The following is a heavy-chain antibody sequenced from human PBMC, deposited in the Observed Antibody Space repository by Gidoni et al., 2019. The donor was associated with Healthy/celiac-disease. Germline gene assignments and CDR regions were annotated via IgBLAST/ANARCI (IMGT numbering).Heavy chain of an antibody. CDR3: AKDLGIVVVPAAIDY. V-gene: IGHV3-30*18. Sequence: QVQLVESGGGVVQPGRSLRLSCAASGFTFRSYGMHWVRQAPGKGLEWVAVISYDGSNKYYADSVKGRFTISRDNSKNTLYLQMNSLRAEDTAVYYCAKDLGIVVVPAAIDYWGQGTLVTVSS. J-gene: IGHJ4*02. CDR2: ISYDGSNK. D-gene: IGHD2-2*03. CDR1: GFTFRSYG.